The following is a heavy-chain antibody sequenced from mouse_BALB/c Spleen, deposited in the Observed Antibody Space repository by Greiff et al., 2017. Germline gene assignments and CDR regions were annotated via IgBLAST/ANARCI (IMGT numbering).Heavy chain of an antibody. CDR2: ISDGGSYT. V-gene: IGHV5-4*02. Sequence: DVMLVESGGGLVKPGGSLKLSCAASGFTFSDYYMYWVRQTPEKRLEWVATISDGGSYTYYPDSVKGRVTISRDNAKNNLYLQMSSLKSEDTAMYYCARGWIYYGSYYYAMDYWGQGTSVTVSS. J-gene: IGHJ4*01. CDR3: ARGWIYYGSYYYAMDY. D-gene: IGHD2-1*01. CDR1: GFTFSDYY.